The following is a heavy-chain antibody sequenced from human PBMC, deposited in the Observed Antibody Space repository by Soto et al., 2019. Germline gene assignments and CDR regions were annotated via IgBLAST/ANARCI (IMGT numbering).Heavy chain of an antibody. V-gene: IGHV1-46*01. CDR1: GYTFTSYY. J-gene: IGHJ4*02. D-gene: IGHD2-15*01. CDR3: ARDGLGGAPDN. CDR2: INPSGGST. Sequence: QVQLVQSGAEVKKPGASVKVSCKASGYTFTSYYMHWVRQAPGQGLEWMGIINPSGGSTSYAQKFQGRVTITRDTSTSTVYMELSSLRSEDTAVYYCARDGLGGAPDNWGQGTLVTVSS.